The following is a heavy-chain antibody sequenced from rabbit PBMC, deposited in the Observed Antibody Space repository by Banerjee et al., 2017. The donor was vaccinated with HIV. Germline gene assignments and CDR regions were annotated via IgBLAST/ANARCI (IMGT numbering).Heavy chain of an antibody. J-gene: IGHJ4*01. CDR1: GFSFSRGHD. CDR3: VRAGVYAGSSSYTGFDFNL. D-gene: IGHD8-1*01. V-gene: IGHV1S40*01. CDR2: IYISSGST. Sequence: QSLEESGGDLVKPGASLTLTCTASGFSFSRGHDMYWVRQALGKGLEWIACIYISSGSTYYANWAKGRFTISKTSSTTVTLQMTSLTAADTASYFCVRAGVYAGSSSYTGFDFNLWGPGTLVTVS.